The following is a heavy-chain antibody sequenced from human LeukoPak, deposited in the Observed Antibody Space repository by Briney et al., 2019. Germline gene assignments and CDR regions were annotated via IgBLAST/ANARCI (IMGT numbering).Heavy chain of an antibody. J-gene: IGHJ4*02. CDR3: TTDPSPTAHDY. D-gene: IGHD4-17*01. CDR1: GFTFSNAW. Sequence: GGSLRLSYAASGFTFSNAWMSWVRQAPGKGLEWVGRIKSKTDGGTTDYAAPVKGRFTISRDDSKNTLYLQMNSLKTEDTAVYYCTTDPSPTAHDYWGQGTLVTVSS. V-gene: IGHV3-15*01. CDR2: IKSKTDGGTT.